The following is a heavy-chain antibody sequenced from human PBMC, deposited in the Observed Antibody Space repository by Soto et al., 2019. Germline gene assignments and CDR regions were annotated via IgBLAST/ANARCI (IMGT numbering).Heavy chain of an antibody. D-gene: IGHD3-10*01. CDR3: AAPRDEYGSGISWFTYGMAV. CDR1: AFTFSDYA. V-gene: IGHV3-23*01. CDR2: LNGAGGST. J-gene: IGHJ6*02. Sequence: GGSLSLSCLPSAFTFSDYAMTWVRHVPGSGLEWVSSLNGAGGSTYYADSVRGRFTISRDNSQNTLFLQMNRLTVDDTAIYYCAAPRDEYGSGISWFTYGMAVWGQGTTVTVSS.